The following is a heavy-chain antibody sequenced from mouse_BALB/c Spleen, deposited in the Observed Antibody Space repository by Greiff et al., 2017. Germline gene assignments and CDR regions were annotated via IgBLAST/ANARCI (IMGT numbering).Heavy chain of an antibody. CDR1: GFNIKDTY. D-gene: IGHD2-4*01. CDR3: ARVDYDHYYAMDY. V-gene: IGHV14-3*02. Sequence: QLQQSGAELVKPGASVKLSCTASGFNIKDTYMHWVKQRPEQGLEWIGRIDPANGNTKYDPKFQGKATITADTSSNTAYLQLSSLTSEDTAVYYCARVDYDHYYAMDYWGQGTSVTVSS. J-gene: IGHJ4*01. CDR2: IDPANGNT.